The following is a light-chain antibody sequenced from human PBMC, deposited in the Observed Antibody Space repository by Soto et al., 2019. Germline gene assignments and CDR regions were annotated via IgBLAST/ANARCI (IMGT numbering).Light chain of an antibody. V-gene: IGLV2-11*01. Sequence: QSVLTQPRSVSGSPGQSVAISCTGTSSDVGGYNYVSWYQQHPGKASKLMIYVVTKRPSGVPDRFSGSKSGNTASLTISGLQAEDEADYYCCSYVGSYSYVFGTGTKLTVL. CDR2: VVT. CDR3: CSYVGSYSYV. CDR1: SSDVGGYNY. J-gene: IGLJ1*01.